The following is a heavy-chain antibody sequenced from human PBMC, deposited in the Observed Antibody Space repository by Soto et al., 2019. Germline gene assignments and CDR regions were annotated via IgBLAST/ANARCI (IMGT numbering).Heavy chain of an antibody. J-gene: IGHJ6*02. CDR3: ASGNYDFLSGPYEDHSYYHGMDV. Sequence: PGESLKISCKGSGYSFTSYWISWVRQMPGKGLEWMGKIDPSDSYTNYSPSFQGHVTISADESISTAYLQWSSLKASDTAMYYCASGNYDFLSGPYEDHSYYHGMDVWGQGTTVTVSS. D-gene: IGHD3-3*01. CDR2: IDPSDSYT. CDR1: GYSFTSYW. V-gene: IGHV5-10-1*01.